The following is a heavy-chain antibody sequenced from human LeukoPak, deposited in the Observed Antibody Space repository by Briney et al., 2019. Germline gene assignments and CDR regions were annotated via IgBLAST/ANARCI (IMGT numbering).Heavy chain of an antibody. D-gene: IGHD6-13*01. CDR2: LSGSVGATT. CDR3: AKDRTWSGSSWYPGVYSFES. V-gene: IGHV3-23*01. Sequence: PGGSLRLSCATSGFTFSTYAMSWVRQAPGKGLEWVSRLSGSVGATTYYADSVKGRFTISRDDSKNTLYLQMNSLRAEDTAVYYCAKDRTWSGSSWYPGVYSFESWGQGTMVTVSS. CDR1: GFTFSTYA. J-gene: IGHJ3*02.